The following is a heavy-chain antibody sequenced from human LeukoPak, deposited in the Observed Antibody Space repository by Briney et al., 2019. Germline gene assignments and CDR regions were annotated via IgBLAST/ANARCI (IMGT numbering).Heavy chain of an antibody. V-gene: IGHV3-11*04. CDR1: GFTFSDHY. D-gene: IGHD3-16*01. CDR3: AREPVEGVNDAFDV. Sequence: GGSLRLSCAASGFTFSDHYMSWIRQAPGKGLEWVAYINGGGRTIFYGDSVKGRFTISRDNAKNSLYLQMNSLRAEDTAVYYCAREPVEGVNDAFDVWGQGTMVTVSS. J-gene: IGHJ3*01. CDR2: INGGGRTI.